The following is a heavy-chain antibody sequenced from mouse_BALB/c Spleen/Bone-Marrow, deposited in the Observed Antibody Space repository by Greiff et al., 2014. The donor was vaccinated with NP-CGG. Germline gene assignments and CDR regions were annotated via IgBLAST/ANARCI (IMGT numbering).Heavy chain of an antibody. J-gene: IGHJ3*01. CDR3: ARNYRYAWFAY. CDR2: IFPGDGGT. D-gene: IGHD2-14*01. Sequence: QVQLKESGAELVKPGASVKLSCKASGYTFTSYDINWVRQRPEQGLEWIGWIFPGDGGTKCNEKFKGKATLTTDKSSSTAYMQLNRLTFEDSAVYCCARNYRYAWFAYWGQGTLVTVSA. V-gene: IGHV1-85*01. CDR1: GYTFTSYD.